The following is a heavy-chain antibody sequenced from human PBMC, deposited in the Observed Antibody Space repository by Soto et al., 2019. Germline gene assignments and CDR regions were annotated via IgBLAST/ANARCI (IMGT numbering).Heavy chain of an antibody. Sequence: SETLSLTCTVSGGSISSSDFYWGWLRQTPGKGLEFIGSMYYSGTTYYNPSLKSRVTISVDTSKNQFTLKLISVTAADTAVYYCAVVDSTGNWFDPWGDGALVTVSS. D-gene: IGHD6-25*01. CDR3: AVVDSTGNWFDP. V-gene: IGHV4-39*01. CDR1: GGSISSSDFY. CDR2: MYYSGTT. J-gene: IGHJ5*02.